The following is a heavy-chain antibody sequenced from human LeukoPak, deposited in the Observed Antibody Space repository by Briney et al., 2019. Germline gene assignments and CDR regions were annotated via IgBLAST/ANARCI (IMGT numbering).Heavy chain of an antibody. V-gene: IGHV5-10-1*01. D-gene: IGHD3-22*01. J-gene: IGHJ4*02. CDR2: IDPTDSYT. CDR1: GYSFTSYW. Sequence: GESLKISCKASGYSFTSYWIGWVRQMPGKGLEWMGKIDPTDSYTNYSPSFQGHVTISADKSISTAYLQWSSLKASDTAMYYCATTADSSGYYYRRGFDYWGQGTLVTVSS. CDR3: ATTADSSGYYYRRGFDY.